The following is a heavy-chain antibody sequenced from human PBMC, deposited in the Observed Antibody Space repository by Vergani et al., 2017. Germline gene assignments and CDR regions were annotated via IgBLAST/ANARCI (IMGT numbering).Heavy chain of an antibody. Sequence: EVQLLESGGDLVQPGGSLRLSCAASGFTFIMHAMSWVRQAPGKGLEWISRIRSKNDGGTADYAAPLKGRFTISRDDSKDSAFLLVNNLKTEDTAVYFCYTDYHDYWGQGTLVTVSS. CDR2: IRSKNDGGTA. V-gene: IGHV3-15*01. J-gene: IGHJ4*02. CDR3: YTDYHDY. CDR1: GFTFIMHA. D-gene: IGHD2-2*02.